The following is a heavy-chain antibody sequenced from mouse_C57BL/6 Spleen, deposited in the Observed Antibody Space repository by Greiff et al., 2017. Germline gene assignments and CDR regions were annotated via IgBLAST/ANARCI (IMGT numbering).Heavy chain of an antibody. CDR2: IYPRDGST. J-gene: IGHJ1*03. CDR3: AGGRYYGSSYVDWYFDV. D-gene: IGHD1-1*01. V-gene: IGHV1-85*01. Sequence: QVQLQQSGPELVKPGASVKLSCKASGYTFTSYDINWVKQRPGQGLEWIGWIYPRDGSTKYNEKFKGKATLTVDTSSRTAYMELPSLTSEDSAVYFCAGGRYYGSSYVDWYFDVWGTGTTVTVSS. CDR1: GYTFTSYD.